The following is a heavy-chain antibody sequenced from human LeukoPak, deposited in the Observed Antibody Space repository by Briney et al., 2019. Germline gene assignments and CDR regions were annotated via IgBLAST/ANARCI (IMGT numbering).Heavy chain of an antibody. Sequence: GGSLRLSCAASGFTFRRYGMIWVRQAPGKGLEWVSVIYSGGSTYYADSVKGRFTISRDNAKNSLFLQMNSLRAEDTAVYYCARGVGNYRYYFDSWGQGTLVTVSS. CDR3: ARGVGNYRYYFDS. CDR2: IYSGGST. V-gene: IGHV3-66*01. J-gene: IGHJ4*02. D-gene: IGHD3-22*01. CDR1: GFTFRRYG.